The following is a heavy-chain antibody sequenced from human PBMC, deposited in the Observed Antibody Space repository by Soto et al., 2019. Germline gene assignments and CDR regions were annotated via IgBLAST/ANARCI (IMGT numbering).Heavy chain of an antibody. Sequence: QVQLVQSGAEVKKPGASVKVSCKASGYTFTSYDINWVRQATGQGLEWMGWMNPNSGNTGYAQKFQGRVTMTRNTXXSXAXXELSSLRSEDTAVYYCARGGYSSSWNPRRRDWFDPWGQGTLVTVSS. J-gene: IGHJ5*02. CDR3: ARGGYSSSWNPRRRDWFDP. V-gene: IGHV1-8*01. CDR1: GYTFTSYD. CDR2: MNPNSGNT. D-gene: IGHD6-13*01.